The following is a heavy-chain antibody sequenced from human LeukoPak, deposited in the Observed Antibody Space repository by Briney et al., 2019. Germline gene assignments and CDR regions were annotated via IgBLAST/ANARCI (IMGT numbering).Heavy chain of an antibody. CDR2: IYYSGST. V-gene: IGHV4-59*01. J-gene: IGHJ6*03. Sequence: PSETLSLTCTVSGGSISSYYWSWVRQPPATGLEWIGYIYYSGSTNYNPSLKSRVTISVDTSKNQFSLKLSSVTAADTAVYYCARVNDFWGESHYYYYMDVWGKGTTVTVSS. CDR3: ARVNDFWGESHYYYYMDV. D-gene: IGHD3-3*01. CDR1: GGSISSYY.